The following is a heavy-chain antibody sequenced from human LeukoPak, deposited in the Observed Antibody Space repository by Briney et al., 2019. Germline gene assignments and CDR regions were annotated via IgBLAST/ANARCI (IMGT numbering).Heavy chain of an antibody. Sequence: AGSLRLSCAASGFTFSSYWLHWVRQAPGKGLVWVSRIKSDGSTNYADSVKGRFTISRDNAKNTVSLQMNSLRAEDTGVYFCARAPSEIGGYYPEYFRHWGQGTLVTVSS. J-gene: IGHJ1*01. CDR2: IKSDGST. CDR1: GFTFSSYW. V-gene: IGHV3-74*01. CDR3: ARAPSEIGGYYPEYFRH. D-gene: IGHD3-22*01.